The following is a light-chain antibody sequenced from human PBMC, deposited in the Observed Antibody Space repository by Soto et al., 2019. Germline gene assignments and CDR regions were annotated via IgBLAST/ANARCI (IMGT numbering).Light chain of an antibody. Sequence: MVMTQSPATLSVSPCEIATLSCRASQSVSNNYLAWYQQKPGQAPRLLICGASNRATGIPDRFSGSGSGTDFTLTISRLEPEDFAVYYCQQYGSSGTFGQGTKVDIK. V-gene: IGKV3-20*01. J-gene: IGKJ1*01. CDR3: QQYGSSGT. CDR2: GAS. CDR1: QSVSNNY.